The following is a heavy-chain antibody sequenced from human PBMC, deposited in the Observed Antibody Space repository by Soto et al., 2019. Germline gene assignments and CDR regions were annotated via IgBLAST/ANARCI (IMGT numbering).Heavy chain of an antibody. CDR2: ISAYNGNT. D-gene: IGHD6-13*01. J-gene: IGHJ6*03. CDR3: AGLSSSSWPHYYYYMDV. CDR1: GYTFTSYG. V-gene: IGHV1-18*01. Sequence: QVQLVQSGAEVKKPGASVKVSCKASGYTFTSYGISWVRQAPGQGLEWMGWISAYNGNTNYAQKLQGRVTMTTDTSTSTAYMELRSLRSDDTAVYYCAGLSSSSWPHYYYYMDVWGKGTTVTVSS.